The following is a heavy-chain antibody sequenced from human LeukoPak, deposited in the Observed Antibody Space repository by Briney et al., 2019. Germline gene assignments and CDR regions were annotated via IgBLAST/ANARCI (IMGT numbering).Heavy chain of an antibody. CDR2: IIPILGIA. CDR3: ARDPTVTTWGMGDWFDP. V-gene: IGHV1-69*04. D-gene: IGHD4-17*01. Sequence: ASVKVSCKASGGTFSSYAISWARQAPGQGLEWMGRIIPILGIANYAQKFQGRVTITADKSTSTAYMELSSLRSEDTAAYYCARDPTVTTWGMGDWFDPWGQGTLVTVSS. J-gene: IGHJ5*02. CDR1: GGTFSSYA.